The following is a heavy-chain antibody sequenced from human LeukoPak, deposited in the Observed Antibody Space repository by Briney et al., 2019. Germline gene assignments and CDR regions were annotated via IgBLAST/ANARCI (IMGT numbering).Heavy chain of an antibody. V-gene: IGHV3-23*01. CDR2: ISASGGSS. J-gene: IGHJ4*02. CDR1: GFTFSSYA. CDR3: AIMHPYYDGSGYWVQ. D-gene: IGHD3-22*01. Sequence: GESLRLSCAASGFTFSSYAMSWVRQAPGKGLEWVSGISASGGSSSYADSVKGRFTISRDNPRNTLYMQMNSLRAEDTALYYCAIMHPYYDGSGYWVQWGQGTLVTVSS.